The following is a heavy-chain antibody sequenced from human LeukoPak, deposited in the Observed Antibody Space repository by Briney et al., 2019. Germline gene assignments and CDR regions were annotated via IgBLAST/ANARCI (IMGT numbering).Heavy chain of an antibody. CDR3: AKDRRGAFDY. Sequence: PGGSLRLSCAASGFTFSSYAMSWVRQAPGKGLERVSAISGSGGSTYYADSVRGRFTISRDNSKNTLYLQMNSLRAEDTAVYYCAKDRRGAFDYWGQGTLVTVSS. J-gene: IGHJ4*02. V-gene: IGHV3-23*01. CDR1: GFTFSSYA. CDR2: ISGSGGST.